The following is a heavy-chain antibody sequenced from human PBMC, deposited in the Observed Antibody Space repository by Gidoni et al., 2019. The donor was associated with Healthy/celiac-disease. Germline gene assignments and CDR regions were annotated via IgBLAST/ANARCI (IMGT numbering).Heavy chain of an antibody. CDR2: ISSISSYI. D-gene: IGHD6-19*01. CDR1: GFTFSSYS. V-gene: IGHV3-21*01. Sequence: EVQLVESGGGLVKPGGSLRLSCAASGFTFSSYSMNWVRQAPGKGLEWVSSISSISSYIYYADSVKGRFTISRDNAKNSLYLQMNSLRAEDTAVYYCARPNLMIGSGWYHFHSWGQGTRVTVSS. CDR3: ARPNLMIGSGWYHFHS. J-gene: IGHJ4*02.